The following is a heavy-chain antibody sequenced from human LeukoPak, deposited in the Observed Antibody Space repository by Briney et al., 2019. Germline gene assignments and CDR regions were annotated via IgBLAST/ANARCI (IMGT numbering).Heavy chain of an antibody. D-gene: IGHD3-3*01. Sequence: SETLSLTCTVSGGSISSGSYYWSWIRQPAGKGLEWIGRIYTSGSTNYNPSLKSRVTISVDTSKNQFSLKLSSVTAADTAVYYCGRQYDFWSGYNWFDPWGQGTLVTVSS. V-gene: IGHV4-61*02. CDR1: GGSISSGSYY. CDR2: IYTSGST. CDR3: GRQYDFWSGYNWFDP. J-gene: IGHJ5*02.